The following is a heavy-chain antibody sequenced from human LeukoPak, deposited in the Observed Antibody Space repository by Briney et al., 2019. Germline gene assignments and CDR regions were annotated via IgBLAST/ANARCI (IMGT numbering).Heavy chain of an antibody. CDR2: IYYSGST. D-gene: IGHD3-22*01. CDR3: ARGDDSSGYSLGALLG. Sequence: PSQTLSLTCTVSGGSISSGDYYWSWIRQPPGKGLERIGYIYYSGSTYYNPSLKSRVTISVDTSKNQFSLKLSSVTAADTAVYYCARGDDSSGYSLGALLGWGQGTLVTVSS. J-gene: IGHJ4*02. CDR1: GGSISSGDYY. V-gene: IGHV4-30-4*01.